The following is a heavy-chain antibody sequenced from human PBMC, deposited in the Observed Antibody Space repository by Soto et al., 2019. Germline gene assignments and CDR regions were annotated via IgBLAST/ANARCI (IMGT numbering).Heavy chain of an antibody. V-gene: IGHV4-38-2*02. J-gene: IGHJ5*02. CDR2: IYHSGGT. CDR1: GFSINNEYR. CDR3: AREDGNNWFDP. Sequence: PSETLSLTCVVSGFSINNEYRWGWIRQPPGKGLEWIGSIYHSGGTSYNPSLKSRVTISIDTSKNQFSLNLRSVTAADTAVYYCAREDGNNWFDPWGQGTLVTVSS.